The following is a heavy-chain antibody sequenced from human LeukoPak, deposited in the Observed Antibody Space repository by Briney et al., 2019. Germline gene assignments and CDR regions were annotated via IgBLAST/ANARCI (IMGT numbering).Heavy chain of an antibody. V-gene: IGHV4-38-2*01. J-gene: IGHJ4*02. CDR3: ARASSFLLDY. CDR1: GYSISSGYY. D-gene: IGHD2/OR15-2a*01. Sequence: SETLSLTCAVSGYSISSGYYWGWIRQPPGKGLEWIGSIYHSGSTYYNPSLKSRVTISVDTSKNQFSLKLSSVTAADTAVYYCARASSFLLDYWGQGTLVTVSS. CDR2: IYHSGST.